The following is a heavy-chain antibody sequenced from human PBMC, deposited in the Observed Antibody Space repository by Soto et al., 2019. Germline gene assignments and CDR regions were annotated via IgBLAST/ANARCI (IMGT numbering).Heavy chain of an antibody. J-gene: IGHJ4*02. CDR3: ARDPHSEIVVVPAAIEAGGYFDY. Sequence: SLTLSCAASGFTFSSYSMYWVRQAPPKGLEWVAVISYDGSNKYYADSVKGRFTISRDNSKNTLYLQMNSLRAEDTAVYYCARDPHSEIVVVPAAIEAGGYFDYWGQGTLVTVSS. V-gene: IGHV3-30-3*01. CDR2: ISYDGSNK. CDR1: GFTFSSYS. D-gene: IGHD2-2*01.